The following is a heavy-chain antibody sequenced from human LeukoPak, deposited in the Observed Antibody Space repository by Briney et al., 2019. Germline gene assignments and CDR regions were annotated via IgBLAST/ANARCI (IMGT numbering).Heavy chain of an antibody. Sequence: GGSLRLSCAASGFTFDDYTMHWVRQAPGKGLEWVSLISWDGGSTYYADSVKGRFTISRDNSKNSLYLQMNSLRTEDTALYYCAKKGYCTNGVCFDPTDYWGQGTLVTVSS. D-gene: IGHD2-8*01. J-gene: IGHJ4*02. CDR2: ISWDGGST. CDR1: GFTFDDYT. V-gene: IGHV3-43*01. CDR3: AKKGYCTNGVCFDPTDY.